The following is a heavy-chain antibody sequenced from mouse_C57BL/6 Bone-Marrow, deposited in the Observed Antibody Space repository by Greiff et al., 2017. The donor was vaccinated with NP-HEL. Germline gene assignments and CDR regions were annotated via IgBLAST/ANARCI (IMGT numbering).Heavy chain of an antibody. CDR1: GYTFTSYT. V-gene: IGHV1-4*01. J-gene: IGHJ1*03. D-gene: IGHD1-1*01. CDR2: INPSSGYT. CDR3: ARSLHYYGSSYGYFDV. Sequence: VQLQESGAELARPGASVKMSCKASGYTFTSYTMHWVKQRPGQGLEWIGYINPSSGYTKYNQKFKDKATLTADKSSSTAYMQLSSLTSEDSAVYYCARSLHYYGSSYGYFDVWGTGTTVTVSS.